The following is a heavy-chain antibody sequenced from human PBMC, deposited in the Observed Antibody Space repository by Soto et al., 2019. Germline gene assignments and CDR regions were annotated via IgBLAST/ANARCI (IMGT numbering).Heavy chain of an antibody. J-gene: IGHJ4*02. V-gene: IGHV3-30*18. D-gene: IGHD6-19*01. Sequence: QVQVVESGGGVVQPGRSLRLSCAASGFTLSSCGMHWVRQAPGKGLDWVGVITYDGGSEHYADFVKGRFTISRDSSENTVYLQMNSLRVEDSAVYYCAKEQSSGYYRVVDYWGQGTLVTVSS. CDR2: ITYDGGSE. CDR1: GFTLSSCG. CDR3: AKEQSSGYYRVVDY.